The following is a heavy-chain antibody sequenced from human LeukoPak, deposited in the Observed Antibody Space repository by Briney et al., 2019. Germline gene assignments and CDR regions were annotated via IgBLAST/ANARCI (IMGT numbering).Heavy chain of an antibody. V-gene: IGHV3-48*01. J-gene: IGHJ6*03. Sequence: GGSLRLSCAASGFTFSSYNMNWVRQAPGKGLEWVSFISSSGSTIYNAGSVRGRFTISRDNAKKSLYLQMNSLRAEDTAVYYCARGGISIFGVVIYMDVWGKGTTVTVSS. CDR3: ARGGISIFGVVIYMDV. D-gene: IGHD3-3*01. CDR1: GFTFSSYN. CDR2: ISSSGSTI.